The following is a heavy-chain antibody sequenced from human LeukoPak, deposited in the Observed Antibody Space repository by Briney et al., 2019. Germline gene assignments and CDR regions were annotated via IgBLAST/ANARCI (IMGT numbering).Heavy chain of an antibody. Sequence: GGSLRLSCAASGFTFSSYAMHWVRQAPGKGLEWVAVISYDGSNKYYADSVKGRFTISRDNAKNSLYLQMNSLRAEDTAVYYCARAPRWDDAFDIWGQGTMVTVSS. CDR2: ISYDGSNK. J-gene: IGHJ3*02. V-gene: IGHV3-30-3*01. CDR1: GFTFSSYA. D-gene: IGHD1-26*01. CDR3: ARAPRWDDAFDI.